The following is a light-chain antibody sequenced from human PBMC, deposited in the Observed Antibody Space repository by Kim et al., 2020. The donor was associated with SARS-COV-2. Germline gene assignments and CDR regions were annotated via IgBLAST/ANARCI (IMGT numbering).Light chain of an antibody. Sequence: EIVLTQSPGTLSLSPGERATLSCRASQSASSGYLAWYQQKPGQAPRLLIYGASSRATGIPDRFSGSGSGTDFTLTISRLEPEDFAVYYCQQYGSSPPYTFGQGTKLEI. CDR2: GAS. CDR3: QQYGSSPPYT. V-gene: IGKV3-20*01. J-gene: IGKJ2*01. CDR1: QSASSGY.